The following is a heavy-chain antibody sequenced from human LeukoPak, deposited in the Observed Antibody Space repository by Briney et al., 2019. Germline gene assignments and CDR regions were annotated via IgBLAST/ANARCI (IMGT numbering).Heavy chain of an antibody. V-gene: IGHV3-11*01. Sequence: GGSPRLSCAAPGFTSSEYYMSSIRQAPGKGLERVSYISSSGSTIYYADSVKGRFTLSRDNAKKSLYLQMNSRRSEDTAVYYCARGDYYDSSGYYVCDAFDIWGQGTMVTVSS. CDR1: GFTSSEYY. CDR2: ISSSGSTI. J-gene: IGHJ3*02. D-gene: IGHD3-22*01. CDR3: ARGDYYDSSGYYVCDAFDI.